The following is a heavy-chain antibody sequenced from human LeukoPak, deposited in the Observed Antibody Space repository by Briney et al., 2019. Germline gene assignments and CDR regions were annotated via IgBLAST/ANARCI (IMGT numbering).Heavy chain of an antibody. CDR2: ISSSSSTI. Sequence: GGSLRLSCADSRFTFSSYSMTWVRQAAGKGLEGFSYISSSSSTIYYADSVKGRFTISRDNAKNSLYLQMNSLRAEDTAVYYCARGSSGYYSPGWDIWGQGTMVTVSS. CDR1: RFTFSSYS. D-gene: IGHD3-22*01. J-gene: IGHJ3*02. V-gene: IGHV3-48*01. CDR3: ARGSSGYYSPGWDI.